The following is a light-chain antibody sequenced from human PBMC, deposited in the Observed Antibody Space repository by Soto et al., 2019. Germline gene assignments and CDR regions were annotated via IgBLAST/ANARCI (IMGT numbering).Light chain of an antibody. Sequence: QSALTQPPSVSGSPGQAVTMSCTGTSSDVGSYNRVSWYQQPPGTAPKLMIYEVNNRPSGVPDRFSGSKSGNTASLTISGLRAEDEADYYCSSYTSNSTYVFGPGTKLTVL. V-gene: IGLV2-18*02. CDR3: SSYTSNSTYV. CDR1: SSDVGSYNR. CDR2: EVN. J-gene: IGLJ1*01.